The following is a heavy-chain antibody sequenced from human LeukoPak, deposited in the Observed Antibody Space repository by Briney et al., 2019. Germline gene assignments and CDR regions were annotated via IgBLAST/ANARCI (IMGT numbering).Heavy chain of an antibody. CDR3: AGIAAAGVDY. V-gene: IGHV4-4*07. Sequence: PSETLSLTCTVSGGSISNYFWSWVRQPAGKGLEWIGRIYSTGRSDYNPSLKSRITMSVDTSKNQFSLKLSSVTAADTAVYYCAGIAAAGVDYWGQGTLVTVSS. J-gene: IGHJ4*02. CDR1: GGSISNYF. D-gene: IGHD6-13*01. CDR2: IYSTGRS.